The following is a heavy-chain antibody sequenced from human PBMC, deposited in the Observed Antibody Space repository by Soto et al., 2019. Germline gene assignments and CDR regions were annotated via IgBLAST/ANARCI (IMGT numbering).Heavy chain of an antibody. CDR3: ARGGGGGYSPFDY. Sequence: SVKVSWRASGGAFSSDAISWVRQAPGQGLEWMGGIIPIFGISNYAQKCQGRVTITADKSTSTAYMELSSLRSEDTAVYYCARGGGGGYSPFDYWGQGTLVTVSS. J-gene: IGHJ4*02. V-gene: IGHV1-69*10. CDR2: IIPIFGIS. D-gene: IGHD5-12*01. CDR1: GGAFSSDA.